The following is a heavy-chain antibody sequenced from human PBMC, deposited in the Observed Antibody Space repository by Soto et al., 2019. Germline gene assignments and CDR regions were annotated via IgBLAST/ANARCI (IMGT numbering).Heavy chain of an antibody. CDR1: GGSFSGYY. V-gene: IGHV4-34*01. CDR3: ARGRRYDYIWGFGGCYYMDV. Sequence: SETLSLTCAVYGGSFSGYYWSWIRQPPGKGLEWIGEINHSGSTNYNPSLKSRVTISVDTSKNQFSLKLSSVTAADTAVYYCARGRRYDYIWGFGGCYYMDVWGKGTTVTVSS. J-gene: IGHJ6*03. D-gene: IGHD3-16*01. CDR2: INHSGST.